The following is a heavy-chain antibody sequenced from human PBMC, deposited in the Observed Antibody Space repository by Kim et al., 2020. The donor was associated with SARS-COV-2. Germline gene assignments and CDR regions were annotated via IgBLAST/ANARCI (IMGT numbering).Heavy chain of an antibody. CDR1: GFTFNTYS. Sequence: GGSLRLSCAASGFTFNTYSMNWVRQAPGKGLEWVSSISSSSRYIYYTGSLKGRFTISRDNAKNSLYLHMNSLRAEDTAVYYCVRDGPGGAKDRRDYWGLGTLVTV. CDR2: ISSSSRYI. V-gene: IGHV3-21*01. J-gene: IGHJ4*02. CDR3: VRDGPGGAKDRRDY. D-gene: IGHD3-10*01.